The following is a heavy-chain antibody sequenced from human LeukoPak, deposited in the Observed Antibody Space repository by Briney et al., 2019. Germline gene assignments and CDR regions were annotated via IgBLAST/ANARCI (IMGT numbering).Heavy chain of an antibody. J-gene: IGHJ4*02. CDR3: ARAGRNPRSYDY. V-gene: IGHV4-59*01. CDR2: ISYSGST. Sequence: SETLSLTCLVSGGSISDSYWSWIRQPPGKGLEWIGYISYSGSTNSNPSLKSRVTISVDTSKSQFSLTLNSVTAADTAVYYCARAGRNPRSYDYWGQGTLVTVSS. D-gene: IGHD1-26*01. CDR1: GGSISDSY.